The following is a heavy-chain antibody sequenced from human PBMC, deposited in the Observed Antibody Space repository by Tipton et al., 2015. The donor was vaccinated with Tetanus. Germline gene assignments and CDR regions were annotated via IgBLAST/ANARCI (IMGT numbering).Heavy chain of an antibody. CDR3: ARYSIVATSNNWFDP. D-gene: IGHD5-12*01. CDR1: GFTFANYA. V-gene: IGHV3-23*01. Sequence: SLRLSCAASGFTFANYAMTWVRQAPGKGLEWVSTISGSGVRNTFYPDSVRGRFTISRDDSKNTVFLQMNSLRAGDTAVYYCARYSIVATSNNWFDPWGQGTLVTVSS. CDR2: ISGSGVRNT. J-gene: IGHJ5*02.